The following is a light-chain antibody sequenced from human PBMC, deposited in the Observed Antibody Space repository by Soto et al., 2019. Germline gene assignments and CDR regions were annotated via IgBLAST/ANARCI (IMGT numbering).Light chain of an antibody. Sequence: QSALTQPRSVSGSPGQSVTISCTGTNSDVGGYNYVSWYQQHPGKAAKVMIYHVSERPSGVPDRFSGSKSGNTASLTISGLQAEDEVDYYCCSYAGSYTVVFGGGTKVTVL. CDR2: HVS. CDR3: CSYAGSYTVV. J-gene: IGLJ2*01. CDR1: NSDVGGYNY. V-gene: IGLV2-11*01.